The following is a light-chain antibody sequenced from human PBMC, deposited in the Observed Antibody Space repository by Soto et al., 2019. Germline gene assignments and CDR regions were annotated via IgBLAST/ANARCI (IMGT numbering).Light chain of an antibody. CDR1: QGISSY. Sequence: AIRMTQSPSSLSASTGDRVTITCRASQGISSYLALYQQKPGKAPKLLIYAASTLQSGVPSRFRGSGSWTDFTPTIICLQSPEFATYASPQYFSQRMTFDHGTKVEIK. J-gene: IGKJ1*01. CDR2: AAS. CDR3: PQYFSQRMT. V-gene: IGKV1-8*01.